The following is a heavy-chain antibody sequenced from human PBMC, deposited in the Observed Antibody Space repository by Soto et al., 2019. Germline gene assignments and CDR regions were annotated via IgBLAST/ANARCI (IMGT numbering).Heavy chain of an antibody. CDR3: ARDPVIDYGGKGDVGLGMDV. D-gene: IGHD4-17*01. V-gene: IGHV1-69*12. J-gene: IGHJ6*02. CDR2: IIPIFGTA. Sequence: QVQLVQSGAEVKKPGSSVKVSCKASGGTFSSYAISWVRQAPGQGLEWMGGIIPIFGTANYAQKFQGRVTISADESTSTAYMELSSLRSEDTAVYYCARDPVIDYGGKGDVGLGMDVWGQGTTVTVSS. CDR1: GGTFSSYA.